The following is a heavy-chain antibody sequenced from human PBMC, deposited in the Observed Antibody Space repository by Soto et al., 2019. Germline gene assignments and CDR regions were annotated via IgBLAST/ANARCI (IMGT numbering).Heavy chain of an antibody. J-gene: IGHJ4*02. CDR2: IIPILGIA. CDR3: ARDRPDDYGDYCFDY. CDR1: GGTFSSYT. D-gene: IGHD4-17*01. Sequence: QVQLVQSGAEVKKPGSSVKVSCKASGGTFSSYTISWVRQAPGQGLEWMGRIIPILGIANYAQKFQGRVTITADKSTSTAYMELSSLRSEDTAVYYCARDRPDDYGDYCFDYWGQGTLVTVSS. V-gene: IGHV1-69*08.